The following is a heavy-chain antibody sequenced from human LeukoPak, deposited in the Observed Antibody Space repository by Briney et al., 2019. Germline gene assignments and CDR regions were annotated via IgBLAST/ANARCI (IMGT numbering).Heavy chain of an antibody. Sequence: SETLSLTCAVSGYSISSSYYWGWIRQPPGKGLEWIGSIYHSGSTYYNPSLKSRVTISVDTSKNQFSLKLSSVTAADTAVYYCARHRSYYYDSSGYYAIDYWGQGTLVTVSS. J-gene: IGHJ4*02. CDR2: IYHSGST. D-gene: IGHD3-22*01. CDR1: GYSISSSYY. V-gene: IGHV4-38-2*01. CDR3: ARHRSYYYDSSGYYAIDY.